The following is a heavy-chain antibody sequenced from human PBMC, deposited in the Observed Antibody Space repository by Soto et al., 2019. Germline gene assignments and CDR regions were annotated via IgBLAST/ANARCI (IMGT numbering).Heavy chain of an antibody. Sequence: QVQLVQSGAEVKKPGASVKVSCKASGYTFTSYDINWVRQATGQGLEWMGWMNPNSGNTGYAQKFQGRVTMTTNTSMSTDYMGLSRLRSEDTAGYYCARERSAGTGWFDPWGQGTLVTASS. D-gene: IGHD6-13*01. CDR3: ARERSAGTGWFDP. CDR1: GYTFTSYD. J-gene: IGHJ5*02. V-gene: IGHV1-8*01. CDR2: MNPNSGNT.